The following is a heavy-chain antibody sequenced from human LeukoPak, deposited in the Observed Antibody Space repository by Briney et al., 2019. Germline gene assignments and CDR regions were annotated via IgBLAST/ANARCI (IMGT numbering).Heavy chain of an antibody. J-gene: IGHJ4*02. V-gene: IGHV1-69*13. D-gene: IGHD6-19*01. CDR3: ARDSSGYSSGWYPDY. CDR1: GGTFSSYA. CDR2: IIPIFGTA. Sequence: SVKVSCKASGGTFSSYAISWVRQAPGQGLEWMGGIIPIFGTANYAQKFQGRVTITADESTGSAYMELSSLRSDDTAVYYCARDSSGYSSGWYPDYWGQGTLVTVSS.